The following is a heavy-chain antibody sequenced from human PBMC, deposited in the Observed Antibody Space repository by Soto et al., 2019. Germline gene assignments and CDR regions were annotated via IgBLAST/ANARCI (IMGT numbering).Heavy chain of an antibody. CDR2: MSYDGSNE. CDR1: GFSVSTFG. Sequence: PGGSLRLSCAASGFSVSTFGMHWVRQAPGKGLEWVALMSYDGSNEYYADSVKGRFTISRDNSKNTLYLQMNSLRAEDTAVYYCAKDGSHNFDYWGQGTLVTVSS. CDR3: AKDGSHNFDY. D-gene: IGHD1-26*01. J-gene: IGHJ4*02. V-gene: IGHV3-30*18.